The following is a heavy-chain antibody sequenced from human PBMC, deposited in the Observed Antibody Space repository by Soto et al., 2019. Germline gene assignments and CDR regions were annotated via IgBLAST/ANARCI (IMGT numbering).Heavy chain of an antibody. CDR3: ARGGGYGDYDYYYYYMDV. CDR2: ISSSSSTI. J-gene: IGHJ6*03. V-gene: IGHV3-48*01. CDR1: GFTFSSYS. D-gene: IGHD4-17*01. Sequence: GGSLRISCAASGFTFSSYSMNWVRQAPGKGLEWFSYISSSSSTIYYADSVKGRFTISRDNAKNSLYLQMNSLRAEDTAVYYCARGGGYGDYDYYYYYMDVWGTGTTVTVSS.